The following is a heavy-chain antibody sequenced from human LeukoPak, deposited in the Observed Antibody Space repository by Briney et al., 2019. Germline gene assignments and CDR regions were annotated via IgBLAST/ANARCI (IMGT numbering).Heavy chain of an antibody. D-gene: IGHD6-6*01. V-gene: IGHV4-39*07. CDR3: AKARAFDI. Sequence: PSQTLSLACTVSGGSISSSSYYWGWIRQPPGKGLEWIGSIYYSGSTYYNPSLKSRVTISVDTSKNQFSLKLSSVTAADTAVYYCAKARAFDIWGQGTMVTVSS. CDR2: IYYSGST. CDR1: GGSISSSSYY. J-gene: IGHJ3*02.